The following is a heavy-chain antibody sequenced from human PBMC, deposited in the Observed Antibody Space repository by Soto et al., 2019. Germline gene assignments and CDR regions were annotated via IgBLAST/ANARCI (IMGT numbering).Heavy chain of an antibody. D-gene: IGHD6-13*01. J-gene: IGHJ4*02. Sequence: ASVKVSYKASGYTFTSYGISWVRQAPGQGLEWMGWISAYNGNTNYAQKLQGRVTMTTDTSTSTAYMELRSLRSDDTAVYYCARESRSSSSWEGFDYWGQGTLVTVSS. CDR3: ARESRSSSSWEGFDY. CDR2: ISAYNGNT. V-gene: IGHV1-18*01. CDR1: GYTFTSYG.